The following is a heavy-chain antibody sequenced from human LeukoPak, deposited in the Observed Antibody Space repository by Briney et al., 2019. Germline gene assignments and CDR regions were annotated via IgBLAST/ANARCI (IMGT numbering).Heavy chain of an antibody. Sequence: PGGSLRLSCAASGFSFSSYSMNWVRQAPGKGLEWVSSISSSSTYIYYGDSLKGRFTISGDNAKNSLYLQMNSLRAEDTAVYYCARRITSGYDVFDYWGQGTLVTVSS. CDR3: ARRITSGYDVFDY. V-gene: IGHV3-21*01. CDR1: GFSFSSYS. J-gene: IGHJ4*02. D-gene: IGHD5-12*01. CDR2: ISSSSTYI.